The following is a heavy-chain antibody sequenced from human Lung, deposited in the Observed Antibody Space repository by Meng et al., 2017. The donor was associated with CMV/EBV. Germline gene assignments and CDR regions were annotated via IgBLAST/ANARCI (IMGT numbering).Heavy chain of an antibody. CDR3: AREGLVGDLRYFDL. CDR1: GYSFTDSH. V-gene: IGHV1-2*02. CDR2: MNPKSGGA. Sequence: LLTRGAEVKKPGRLGKGSCKRSGYSFTDSHIHGVRQAPGQGLEWMGWMNPKSGGANYAQKFQGRVTMTRDTSISTAYMELSRLRSDDTAVYYCAREGLVGDLRYFDLWGRGTLVTVSS. J-gene: IGHJ2*01. D-gene: IGHD3-16*01.